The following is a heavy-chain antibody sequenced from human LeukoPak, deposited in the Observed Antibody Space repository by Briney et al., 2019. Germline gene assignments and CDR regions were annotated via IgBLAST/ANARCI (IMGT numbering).Heavy chain of an antibody. V-gene: IGHV4-34*01. D-gene: IGHD6-19*01. Sequence: PSETLSLTCAVYGGSFSGYYWSWIRQPPGKGLEWIGEINHSGSTNYNPPLKSRVTISVDTSKNQFSLKLSSVTAADTAVYYCARSYSSGPHYFDYWGQGTLVTVSS. CDR1: GGSFSGYY. J-gene: IGHJ4*02. CDR2: INHSGST. CDR3: ARSYSSGPHYFDY.